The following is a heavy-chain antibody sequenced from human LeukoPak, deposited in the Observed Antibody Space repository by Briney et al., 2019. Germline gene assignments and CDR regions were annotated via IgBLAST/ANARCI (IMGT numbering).Heavy chain of an antibody. Sequence: PGGSLRLSCAASGFTFSDYYMSWIRQAPGKGLEWVSYISSSSSYTNYADSVKGRFTISRDNAKNSLYLQMNSLRAEDTAVYYCAREGISSGYPFDYWGQGTLVTVSS. CDR3: AREGISSGYPFDY. CDR2: ISSSSSYT. V-gene: IGHV3-11*06. J-gene: IGHJ4*02. CDR1: GFTFSDYY. D-gene: IGHD3-22*01.